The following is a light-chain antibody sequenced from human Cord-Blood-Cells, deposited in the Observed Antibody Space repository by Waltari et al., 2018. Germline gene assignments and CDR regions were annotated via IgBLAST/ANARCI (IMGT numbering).Light chain of an antibody. V-gene: IGLV2-23*02. CDR3: CSYAGSSTFV. J-gene: IGLJ1*01. CDR2: EVR. CDR1: SRVVGMYNL. Sequence: QSALTQPASVSGSPGQSDTIACTGTSRVVGMYNLVSLYQQPPGKAPKPMFFEVRKRPSGVFKRFSGSKSGNTASLTLSGLQAEDEADYYCCSYAGSSTFVFGTGTKVTVL.